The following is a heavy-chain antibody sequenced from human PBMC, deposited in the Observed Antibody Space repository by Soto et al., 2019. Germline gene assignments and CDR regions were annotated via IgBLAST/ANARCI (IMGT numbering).Heavy chain of an antibody. J-gene: IGHJ5*02. Sequence: SETLSLTCTVSGGSVSSGSYYWSWIRQPPWKGLEWIGYIYYNGNTNYNPSLKSRVTISLDTSKSQFSLMLSSVTAADTAVYYCASALYCSGGSCSFDPWGQGTLVTVSS. CDR3: ASALYCSGGSCSFDP. V-gene: IGHV4-61*01. D-gene: IGHD2-15*01. CDR2: IYYNGNT. CDR1: GGSVSSGSYY.